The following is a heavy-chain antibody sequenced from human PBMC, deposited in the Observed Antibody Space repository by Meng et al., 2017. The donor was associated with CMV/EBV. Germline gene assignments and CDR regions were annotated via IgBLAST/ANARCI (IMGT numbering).Heavy chain of an antibody. J-gene: IGHJ4*02. CDR3: AKDNARYCSSTSCYRFDY. V-gene: IGHV3-21*04. D-gene: IGHD2-2*01. Sequence: GESLKISCAASGFTFSSYSMNWVRQAPGKGLEWVSSISSSSSYIYYADSVKGRFTISRDNAKNSLYLQMNSLRAEDTALYYRAKDNARYCSSTSCYRFDYWGQGTLVTVSS. CDR2: ISSSSSYI. CDR1: GFTFSSYS.